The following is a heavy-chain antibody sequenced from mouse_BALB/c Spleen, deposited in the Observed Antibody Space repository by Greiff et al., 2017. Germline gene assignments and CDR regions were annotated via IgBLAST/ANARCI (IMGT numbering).Heavy chain of an antibody. CDR1: GYTFTDYW. D-gene: IGHD2-10*01. CDR3: ARSYYGYYAMDY. CDR2: IDTSDSYT. J-gene: IGHJ4*01. Sequence: VQLQQPGAELVMPGASVKMSCKASGYTFTDYWMHWVKQRPGQGLEWIGAIDTSDSYTSYNQKFKGKATLTVDESSSTAYMQLSSLTSEDSAVYYCARSYYGYYAMDYWGQGTSVTVSS. V-gene: IGHV1-69*01.